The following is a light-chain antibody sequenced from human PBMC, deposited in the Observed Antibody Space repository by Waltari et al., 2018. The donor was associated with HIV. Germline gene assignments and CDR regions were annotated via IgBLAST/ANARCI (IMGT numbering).Light chain of an antibody. Sequence: QSALTQPPSVSGSPGQSVTISCTGTSSDVGGYARASWYLQHPGKVPKLIIYEVIKRPSGVPDRFSGSKSGNTASLTISGLQTEDEADYFCCSYAGTYTYVLFGGGTKLTVL. CDR3: CSYAGTYTYVL. CDR1: SSDVGGYAR. J-gene: IGLJ3*02. V-gene: IGLV2-11*01. CDR2: EVI.